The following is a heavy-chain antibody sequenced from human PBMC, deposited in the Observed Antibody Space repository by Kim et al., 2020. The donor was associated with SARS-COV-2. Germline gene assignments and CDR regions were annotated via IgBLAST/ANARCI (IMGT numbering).Heavy chain of an antibody. J-gene: IGHJ4*02. CDR3: ARAGGHSSGSYCDY. Sequence: ADSVKGRFTSSRDNSKNTLDLQMSSLRAADTAVNYCARAGGHSSGSYCDYWGQGTLVTVSS. D-gene: IGHD6-19*01. V-gene: IGHV3-53*01.